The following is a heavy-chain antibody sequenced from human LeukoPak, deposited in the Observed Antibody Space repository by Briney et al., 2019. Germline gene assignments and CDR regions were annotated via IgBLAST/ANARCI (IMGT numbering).Heavy chain of an antibody. V-gene: IGHV4-59*01. J-gene: IGHJ4*02. CDR2: IYYSGST. Sequence: PSETLSLTCTVSGGSISSYYWSWIRQPPGKGMEGSGYIYYSGSTNYNPSLKSRVTISVDTSKNHFSLKLSSVTAADTAVYYCARSNSYGHYIPAFDYWGQGTLVTVSS. D-gene: IGHD4-17*01. CDR1: GGSISSYY. CDR3: ARSNSYGHYIPAFDY.